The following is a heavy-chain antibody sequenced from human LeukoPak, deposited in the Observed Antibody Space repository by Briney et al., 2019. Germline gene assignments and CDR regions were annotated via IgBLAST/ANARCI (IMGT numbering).Heavy chain of an antibody. D-gene: IGHD6-13*01. CDR1: GGSISDNTYY. Sequence: PSETLSLTCTVSGGSISDNTYYWGWIRQPPGQGLDWIGCIHNNGATYYDPSLKSRVTFSMDKSKNPVFLTLTSVTAADTAVYYCARRRVAATAGWSDPWGQGTLVTVSS. V-gene: IGHV4-39*01. CDR3: ARRRVAATAGWSDP. J-gene: IGHJ5*02. CDR2: IHNNGAT.